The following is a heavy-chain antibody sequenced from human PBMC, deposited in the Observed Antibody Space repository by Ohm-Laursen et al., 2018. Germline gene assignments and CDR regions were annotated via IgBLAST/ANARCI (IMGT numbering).Heavy chain of an antibody. CDR1: GGSITSDY. CDR2: IYYSGTT. Sequence: GTLSLTCPVSGGSITSDYWTWIRQPPGKGLEWIGFIYYSGTTKYNPSLKSRVTISVDTSKSQFSLSLTSVTAADTAVYYCARDSGSFDAFDIWGPGTLVAVSS. D-gene: IGHD6-19*01. V-gene: IGHV4-59*01. CDR3: ARDSGSFDAFDI. J-gene: IGHJ3*02.